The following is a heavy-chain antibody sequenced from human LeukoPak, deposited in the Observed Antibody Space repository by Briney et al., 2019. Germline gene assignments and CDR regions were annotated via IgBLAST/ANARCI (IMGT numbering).Heavy chain of an antibody. CDR2: INRGSTYT. V-gene: IGHV3-11*06. CDR1: GFTFSHYY. J-gene: IGHJ4*02. CDR3: GRVSYYGWGDYSRGSSRYYAY. Sequence: GGSLRLSCAVCGFTFSHYYMSWIRQARGKGLEGVSDINRGSTYTNYPDSLRGRFTISRHNHKNSLYVAMKSQTAKHGAIYYCGRVSYYGWGDYSRGSSRYYAYWGQGIRVPGSP. D-gene: IGHD3-10*01.